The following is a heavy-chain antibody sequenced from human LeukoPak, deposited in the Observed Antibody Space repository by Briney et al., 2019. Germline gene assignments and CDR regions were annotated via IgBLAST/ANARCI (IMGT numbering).Heavy chain of an antibody. J-gene: IGHJ4*02. V-gene: IGHV4-4*07. Sequence: NSSETLSLTCTVSGGSISGYYWHWIRQPAGKGLEWIGRVHVSETTICNPSLKSRVSMSVDTSNNDYSLNLSSVTAADTAVYYCARGYRISEIRFFEWLLDYWGQGYLVTVSS. D-gene: IGHD3-3*01. CDR2: VHVSETT. CDR3: ARGYRISEIRFFEWLLDY. CDR1: GGSISGYY.